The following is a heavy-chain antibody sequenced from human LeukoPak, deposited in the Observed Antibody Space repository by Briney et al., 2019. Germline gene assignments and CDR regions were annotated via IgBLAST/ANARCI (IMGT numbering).Heavy chain of an antibody. Sequence: ASVKVSCTASGYIFTDYAVNWVRQAPGQRLEWMGWINAGNGNTKFSQKFQGRVTITRDTSASTAYMELSSLRSEDTAVYSCARGRWTAHAASNYFDSWGQGTLVTVSS. V-gene: IGHV1-3*01. CDR1: GYIFTDYA. CDR2: INAGNGNT. CDR3: ARGRWTAHAASNYFDS. D-gene: IGHD4-23*01. J-gene: IGHJ4*02.